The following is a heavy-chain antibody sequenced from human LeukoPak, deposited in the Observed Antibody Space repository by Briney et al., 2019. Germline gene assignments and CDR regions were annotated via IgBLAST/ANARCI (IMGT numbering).Heavy chain of an antibody. D-gene: IGHD6-13*01. J-gene: IGHJ4*02. Sequence: GASVKVSCKASGGTFSSYAISWVRQAPGQGLEWMGGIIPIFGTANYAQKFQGRVTITADESTSTAYMELSSLRSEDTAVYYCARVGAAAGKGRGLDYWGQGTLVTVSS. CDR3: ARVGAAAGKGRGLDY. CDR2: IIPIFGTA. CDR1: GGTFSSYA. V-gene: IGHV1-69*13.